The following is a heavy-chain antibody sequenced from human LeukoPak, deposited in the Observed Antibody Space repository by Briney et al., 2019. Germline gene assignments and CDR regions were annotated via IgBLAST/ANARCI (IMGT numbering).Heavy chain of an antibody. CDR1: DDSFSSHY. D-gene: IGHD6-13*01. CDR3: ARGGLAAAGIDY. V-gene: IGHV4-59*11. CDR2: IYYSGST. Sequence: SETLSLTCAVSDDSFSSHYWTWIRQPPGKGLEWIGYIYYSGSTNYNPSLKSRVTISVDTSKNQFSLKLSSVTAADTAVYYCARGGLAAAGIDYWGQGTLVTVSS. J-gene: IGHJ4*02.